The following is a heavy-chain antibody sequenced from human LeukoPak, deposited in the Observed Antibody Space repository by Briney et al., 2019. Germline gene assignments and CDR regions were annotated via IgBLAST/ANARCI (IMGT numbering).Heavy chain of an antibody. CDR2: ISYDGRKK. J-gene: IGHJ4*02. Sequence: PGRSLRLSCAASGFTFSSYAMHWVRQAPGKGLDWVAVISYDGRKKFHANSVKGRFTISRDNSQHTLYLQMNSLSVEDTAVYYCVRERGNWGLDEWGQGTLVSVPS. V-gene: IGHV3-30*04. CDR3: VRERGNWGLDE. D-gene: IGHD7-27*01. CDR1: GFTFSSYA.